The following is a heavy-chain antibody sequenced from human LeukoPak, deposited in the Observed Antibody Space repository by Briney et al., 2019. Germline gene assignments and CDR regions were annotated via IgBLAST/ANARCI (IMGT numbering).Heavy chain of an antibody. CDR2: IGGGDT. CDR3: AKDWIPYNRVFDCFYF. CDR1: GFTFSIHA. J-gene: IGHJ4*02. V-gene: IGHV3-23*01. Sequence: GGSLRLSCAGSGFTFSIHAMSWVRQAPGKGLEWVSTIGGGDTYYADSVKGRFTISRDDSQSTVHPQMNSLRAEDTAVYYCAKDWIPYNRVFDCFYFWGQATLVTVSS. D-gene: IGHD1-1*01.